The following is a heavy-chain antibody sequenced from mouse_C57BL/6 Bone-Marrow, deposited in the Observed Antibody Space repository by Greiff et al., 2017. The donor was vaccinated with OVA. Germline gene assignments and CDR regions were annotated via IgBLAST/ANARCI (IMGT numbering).Heavy chain of an antibody. Sequence: EVKLVESGGGLVKPGGSLKLSCAASGFTFSSYAMSWVRQTPEKRLEWVATISDGGSYTYYPDNVKGRFTISRDNAKNNLYLQMSHLKSEDTAMYYCARENYDYERAFAYWGQGTLVTVSA. V-gene: IGHV5-4*01. J-gene: IGHJ3*01. CDR3: ARENYDYERAFAY. CDR2: ISDGGSYT. CDR1: GFTFSSYA. D-gene: IGHD2-4*01.